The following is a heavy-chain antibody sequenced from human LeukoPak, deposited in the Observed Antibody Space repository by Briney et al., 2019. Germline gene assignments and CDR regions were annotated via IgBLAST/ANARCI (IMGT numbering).Heavy chain of an antibody. V-gene: IGHV4-59*12. D-gene: IGHD2-15*01. CDR2: IHYTGST. Sequence: PSETLSLTCTVSGRSISNYYWSWIRQPPGKGLQWIGYIHYTGSTNYNPSLKSRVTISVDTSKNQFSLKLSSVIAADTAVYYCARGADGVSSNSRGWFDPWGQGTLVTVSS. CDR1: GRSISNYY. J-gene: IGHJ5*02. CDR3: ARGADGVSSNSRGWFDP.